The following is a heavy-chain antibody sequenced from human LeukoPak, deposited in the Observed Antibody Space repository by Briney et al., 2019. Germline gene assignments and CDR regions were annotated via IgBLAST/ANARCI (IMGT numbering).Heavy chain of an antibody. CDR1: GVTFRSYA. CDR3: AKDRGTPVLRYFDCLNEDDAFDI. Sequence: GGSLRLSCAASGVTFRSYAMSWVRHAPGKGLEWVSAISVSGGSTYYADPVKGRFTISRDNSKNTLHLNINSLRAQDPALYSSAKDRGTPVLRYFDCLNEDDAFDIWGQGTMVTVSS. V-gene: IGHV3-23*01. CDR2: ISVSGGST. J-gene: IGHJ3*02. D-gene: IGHD3-9*01.